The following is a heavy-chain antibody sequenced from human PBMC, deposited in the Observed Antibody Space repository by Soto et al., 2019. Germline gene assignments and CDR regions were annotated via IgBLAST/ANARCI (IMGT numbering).Heavy chain of an antibody. CDR2: ISYDGSNK. CDR3: ARGRTGTTSYYYYGMDV. J-gene: IGHJ6*02. D-gene: IGHD1-7*01. CDR1: GYTFINYY. V-gene: IGHV3-30-3*01. Sequence: SCKASGYTFINYYIHWVRQAPGHGLEWVAVISYDGSNKYYADSVKGRFTISRDNSKNTLYLQMNSLRAEDTAVYYCARGRTGTTSYYYYGMDVWGQGTTVTVSS.